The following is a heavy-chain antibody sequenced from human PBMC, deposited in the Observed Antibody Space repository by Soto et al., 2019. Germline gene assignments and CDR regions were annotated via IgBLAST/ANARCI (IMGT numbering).Heavy chain of an antibody. CDR3: ARERSDSSGWWGGGYYGMDV. CDR2: INAGNGNT. J-gene: IGHJ6*02. D-gene: IGHD6-19*01. Sequence: QVQLVQSGAEVKKPGASVKVSCKASGYTFTSYAMHWVRQAPGQRLEWMGWINAGNGNTKYSQKFQGRVTITRDTSASTTDMELSSMRSEDTAVYYCARERSDSSGWWGGGYYGMDVWGQGTTVTVSS. CDR1: GYTFTSYA. V-gene: IGHV1-3*01.